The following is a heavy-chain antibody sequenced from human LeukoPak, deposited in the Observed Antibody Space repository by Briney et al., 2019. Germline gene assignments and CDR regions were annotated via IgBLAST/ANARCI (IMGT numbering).Heavy chain of an antibody. CDR3: ARTIAVAARYYYYGMDV. CDR1: GDSVSSNSAA. J-gene: IGHJ6*02. CDR2: TYYRSKWYN. D-gene: IGHD6-19*01. V-gene: IGHV6-1*01. Sequence: SQTLSLTCAISGDSVSSNSAAWNWIRQSPSRGLEWLGRTYYRSKWYNDYAVSVKSRITINPDTSKNQFSLQLNPVTPEDTAVYYCARTIAVAARYYYYGMDVWGQGTTVTVSS.